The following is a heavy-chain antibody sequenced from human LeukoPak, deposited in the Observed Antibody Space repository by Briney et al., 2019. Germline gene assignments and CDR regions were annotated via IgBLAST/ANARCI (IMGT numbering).Heavy chain of an antibody. CDR1: GGSISSYY. CDR3: ARGGLGDHPGYFDY. D-gene: IGHD4-17*01. J-gene: IGHJ4*02. CDR2: IYYSGST. V-gene: IGHV4-59*12. Sequence: KPSETLSLTCTVSGGSISSYYWSWIRQPPGKGLEWIGYIYYSGSTYYNPSLKSRVTISVDTSKNQFSLKLSSVTAADTAVYYCARGGLGDHPGYFDYWGQGTLVTVSS.